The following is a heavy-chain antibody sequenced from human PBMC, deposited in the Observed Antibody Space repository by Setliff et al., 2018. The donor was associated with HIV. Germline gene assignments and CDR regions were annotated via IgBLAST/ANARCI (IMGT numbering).Heavy chain of an antibody. Sequence: GGSLRLSCAASGFNFSNYWMSWVRKAPGKGLEWVANIKQDGSEKKYEDAVKGRFSISRDNAKQSMYLQMDSLRAEDTAVYYCAGHSTTWYPNWFDPWGQGTLVTVSS. D-gene: IGHD2-2*01. CDR2: IKQDGSEK. V-gene: IGHV3-7*03. CDR1: GFNFSNYW. CDR3: AGHSTTWYPNWFDP. J-gene: IGHJ5*02.